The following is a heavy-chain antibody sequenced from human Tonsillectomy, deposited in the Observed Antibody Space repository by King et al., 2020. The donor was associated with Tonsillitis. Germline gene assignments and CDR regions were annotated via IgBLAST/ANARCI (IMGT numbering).Heavy chain of an antibody. J-gene: IGHJ3*02. D-gene: IGHD6-13*01. CDR1: GY. V-gene: IGHV1-2*02. CDR3: AREPYSSSWDDAFDI. CDR2: INPNSGCT. Sequence: QLVQSGAEVKKPGASVKVSCKASGYMHWVRQAPGQGLEWMGWINPNSGCTNYGQKFQGRVTMTRDTSISTAYMELSRLRSDDTAVYYCAREPYSSSWDDAFDIWGQGTMVTVSS.